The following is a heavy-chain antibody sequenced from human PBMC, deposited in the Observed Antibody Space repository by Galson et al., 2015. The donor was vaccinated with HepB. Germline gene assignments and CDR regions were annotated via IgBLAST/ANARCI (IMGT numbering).Heavy chain of an antibody. Sequence: SLRLSCAASGFTFSSYAMHWVRQAPGKGLEWVAVISYDGSNKYYADSVKGRFTISRDNSKNTLYLQMNSLRAEDTAVYYCASLRSEMVRGSFRDVWGQGTTVTVSS. D-gene: IGHD3-10*01. CDR1: GFTFSSYA. J-gene: IGHJ6*02. CDR2: ISYDGSNK. CDR3: ASLRSEMVRGSFRDV. V-gene: IGHV3-30-3*01.